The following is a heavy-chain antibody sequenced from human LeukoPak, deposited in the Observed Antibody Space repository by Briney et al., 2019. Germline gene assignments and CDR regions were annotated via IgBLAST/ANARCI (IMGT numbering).Heavy chain of an antibody. D-gene: IGHD3-9*01. CDR1: GFTFSSYW. J-gene: IGHJ4*02. CDR3: ARVRVLRYFDWLDYFDY. Sequence: GGPLRLSCAASGFTFSSYWMSWVRQAPGKGLEWVANIKQDGSEKYYVDSVKGRFTISRDNAKNSLYLQMNSLRAEDTAVYYCARVRVLRYFDWLDYFDYWGQGTLVTVSS. CDR2: IKQDGSEK. V-gene: IGHV3-7*01.